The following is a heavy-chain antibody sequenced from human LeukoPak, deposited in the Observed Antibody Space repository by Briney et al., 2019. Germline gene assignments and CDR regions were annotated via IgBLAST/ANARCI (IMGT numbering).Heavy chain of an antibody. J-gene: IGHJ6*03. CDR1: GGSFNAYY. D-gene: IGHD6-13*01. Sequence: SETLSLTCAVYGGSFNAYYWTWIRQPPGKGLEWIGEINHRGNTNYNPSLGSRLTISVDTSKNQFSLNLTSVTAADTAVYYCARGVWQQFVRDYYYYYMDVWGKGTTVTVSS. V-gene: IGHV4-34*01. CDR2: INHRGNT. CDR3: ARGVWQQFVRDYYYYYMDV.